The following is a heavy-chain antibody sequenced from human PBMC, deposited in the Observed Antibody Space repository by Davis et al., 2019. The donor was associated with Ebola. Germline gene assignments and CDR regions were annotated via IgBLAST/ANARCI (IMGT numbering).Heavy chain of an antibody. CDR3: ARDPGYYEFCSGYYNYYYGMDV. CDR2: ISSSSSYI. J-gene: IGHJ6*02. CDR1: GFTFSSYS. V-gene: IGHV3-21*01. D-gene: IGHD3-3*01. Sequence: GGSLRLSCAASGFTFSSYSMNWVRQAPGKGLEWVASISSSSSYIYYADSVKGRFTISRDNAKNTLYLQMNSLRAEDTAVYYCARDPGYYEFCSGYYNYYYGMDVWGQGTTVTVSS.